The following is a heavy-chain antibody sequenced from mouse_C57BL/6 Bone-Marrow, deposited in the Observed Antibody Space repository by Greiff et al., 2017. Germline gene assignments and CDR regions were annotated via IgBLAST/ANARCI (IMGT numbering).Heavy chain of an antibody. CDR2: ISSGGDYI. CDR3: TRVLLGFDY. CDR1: GFTFSSYA. V-gene: IGHV5-9-1*02. J-gene: IGHJ2*01. Sequence: VMLVESGEGLVKPGGSLKLSCAASGFTFSSYAMSWVRPTPEKRLEWVAYISSGGDYIYYADTVKGRFTISRDNARNTLYPQMSSLKSEDTAMYYCTRVLLGFDYWGQGTTLTVSS. D-gene: IGHD4-1*01.